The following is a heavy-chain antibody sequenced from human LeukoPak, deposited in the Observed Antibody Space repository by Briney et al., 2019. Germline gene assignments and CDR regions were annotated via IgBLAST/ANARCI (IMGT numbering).Heavy chain of an antibody. CDR1: GYAFTSYW. CDR3: ATVSSPPA. CDR2: IWPSDSDA. J-gene: IGHJ5*02. D-gene: IGHD2-2*01. Sequence: GESLKISCKASGYAFTSYWIGWVRQMPGKGLERMGIIWPSDSDARYSPSFQGQVTISADKSITTAYLQWSSLKASDAAMYYCATVSSPPAWGQGTLVTVSS. V-gene: IGHV5-51*01.